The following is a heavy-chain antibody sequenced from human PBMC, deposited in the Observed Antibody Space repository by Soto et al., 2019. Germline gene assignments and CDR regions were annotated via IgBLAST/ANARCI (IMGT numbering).Heavy chain of an antibody. Sequence: GGSLRLSCVGSGLTFSSYGMHWVRQAPGKGLECVAVISDTGSSHYYAASVEGRFTISRENSKNTLSLHMDRLRVEDTAVYYCAKDRGGDCPDNSCYFGADYWGQGTPVTVSS. CDR1: GLTFSSYG. CDR3: AKDRGGDCPDNSCYFGADY. CDR2: ISDTGSSH. D-gene: IGHD2-2*01. J-gene: IGHJ4*02. V-gene: IGHV3-30*18.